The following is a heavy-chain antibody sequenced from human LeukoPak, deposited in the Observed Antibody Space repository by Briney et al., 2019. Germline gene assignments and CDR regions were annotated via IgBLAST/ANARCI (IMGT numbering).Heavy chain of an antibody. CDR2: IWYDGSNK. V-gene: IGHV3-33*01. CDR3: AREGGLTMVRGVPEDNWFDP. CDR1: GFTFSSYG. D-gene: IGHD3-10*01. Sequence: GGSLRLSCAASGFTFSSYGMHWVRQAPGKGLEWVAVIWYDGSNKYYADSVKGRFTISRDNSKNTLYLQMNSLRAEDTAVYYCAREGGLTMVRGVPEDNWFDPWGQGTLVTVSP. J-gene: IGHJ5*02.